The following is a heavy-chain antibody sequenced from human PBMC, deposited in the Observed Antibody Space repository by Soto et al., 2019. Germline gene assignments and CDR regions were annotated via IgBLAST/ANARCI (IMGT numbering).Heavy chain of an antibody. V-gene: IGHV3-21*01. Sequence: EVQLVESGGGLVKPGGSLRLSCAASGFTFSTYGMNWVRQAPGKGLEWLSSISDSGHYIYYADSVKGRFTISGDNAKDGLILQIISLSGEDTAVYYCARSGLALPYSASLWFYPWGHGALVTVS. D-gene: IGHD3-22*01. CDR3: ARSGLALPYSASLWFYP. CDR2: ISDSGHYI. J-gene: IGHJ5*02. CDR1: GFTFSTYG.